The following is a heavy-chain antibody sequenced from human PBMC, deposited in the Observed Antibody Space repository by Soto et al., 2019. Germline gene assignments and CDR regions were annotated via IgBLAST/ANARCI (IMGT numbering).Heavy chain of an antibody. CDR1: GFTFSSYA. V-gene: IGHV3-30-3*01. J-gene: IGHJ4*02. CDR3: ARSKAVAVTPGDY. CDR2: ISYDGSNK. Sequence: GGSLRLSCAASGFTFSSYAMHWVRQAPGKGLEWVAVISYDGSNKYYADSVKGRFTISRDNSKNTLYLQMNSLRAEDTAVYYCARSKAVAVTPGDYWGQGTLVTVSS. D-gene: IGHD6-19*01.